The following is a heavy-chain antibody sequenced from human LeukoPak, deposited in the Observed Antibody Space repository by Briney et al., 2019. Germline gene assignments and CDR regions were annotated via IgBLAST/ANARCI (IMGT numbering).Heavy chain of an antibody. V-gene: IGHV3-30*02. CDR3: ANRDVGAKY. D-gene: IGHD1-26*01. Sequence: GGSLRLSCAASGFTFSSYGMHWVRQAPGKGLEWVAVIWYDGSNKYYADSVKGRFTISRDNSKNTLYLQMNSLSAEDTAVYYCANRDVGAKYWGQGTLVTVSS. CDR1: GFTFSSYG. J-gene: IGHJ4*02. CDR2: IWYDGSNK.